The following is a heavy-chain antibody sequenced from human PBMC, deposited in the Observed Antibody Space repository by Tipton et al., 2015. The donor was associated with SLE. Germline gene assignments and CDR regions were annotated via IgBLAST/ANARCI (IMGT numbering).Heavy chain of an antibody. Sequence: TLSLTCTVSGGSISSSSYYWSWIRQPPGKGLEWIGEINHSGSTNYNPSLKSRVTISVDTSKNQFSLKLSSVTAADTAVYYCARSFRGFDYWGQGTLVTVSS. J-gene: IGHJ4*02. CDR2: INHSGST. V-gene: IGHV4-39*07. CDR3: ARSFRGFDY. CDR1: GGSISSSSYY. D-gene: IGHD3-10*01.